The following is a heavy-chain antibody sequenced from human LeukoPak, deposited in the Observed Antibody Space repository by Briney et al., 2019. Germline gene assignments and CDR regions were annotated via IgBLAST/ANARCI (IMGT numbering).Heavy chain of an antibody. CDR1: GYTFTRYG. V-gene: IGHV1-18*01. D-gene: IGHD3-10*01. J-gene: IGHJ4*02. CDR3: ARGSSTMVRGVHDY. Sequence: ASVKVSCKASGYTFTRYGITWVRQAPGQGLEWMGWISAYNGNTNYAQKLQGRVTMTTDTSTSTAYMELRSLRSDDTAVYYCARGSSTMVRGVHDYWGQGTLVTVSS. CDR2: ISAYNGNT.